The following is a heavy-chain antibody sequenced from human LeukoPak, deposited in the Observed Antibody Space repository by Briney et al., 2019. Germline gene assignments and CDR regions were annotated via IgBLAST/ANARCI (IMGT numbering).Heavy chain of an antibody. J-gene: IGHJ6*04. Sequence: PGGSLRLSCAASGFTFSSYSMNWVRQAPGKGLEWVLSISSSSSYIYYADSVRGRFIISRDNAKNSLYLQMNSLRAEDTAVYYCARVVTAAGPLQYYGMDVWGRGTTVTVSS. V-gene: IGHV3-21*01. CDR3: ARVVTAAGPLQYYGMDV. CDR1: GFTFSSYS. CDR2: ISSSSSYI. D-gene: IGHD6-13*01.